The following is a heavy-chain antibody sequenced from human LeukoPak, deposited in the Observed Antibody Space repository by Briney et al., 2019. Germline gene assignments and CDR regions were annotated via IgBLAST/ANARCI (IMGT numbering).Heavy chain of an antibody. CDR3: ARELVSGSYWM. J-gene: IGHJ3*01. CDR2: ISYDGNNK. V-gene: IGHV3-30*01. Sequence: GGSLRLSCAASGFTFSAYALHWVRQAPGKGLEWVAVISYDGNNKYYANSVKGRFTISRDNSKNTLYLQMNSLRAEDTAVYYCARELVSGSYWMWGQGTMVTVSS. CDR1: GFTFSAYA. D-gene: IGHD1-26*01.